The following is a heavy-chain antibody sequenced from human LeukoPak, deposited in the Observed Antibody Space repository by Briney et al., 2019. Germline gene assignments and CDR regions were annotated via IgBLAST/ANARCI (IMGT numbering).Heavy chain of an antibody. D-gene: IGHD3-3*01. J-gene: IGHJ6*03. Sequence: WIRQPPGKGLEWVGFIRSKAYGGTTEYAASVKGRFTISRDDSKSIAYLQMNSLKTEDTAVYYCTREVLRFLEWLSPYYYYMDVWGKGTTVTVSS. CDR3: TREVLRFLEWLSPYYYYMDV. V-gene: IGHV3-49*02. CDR2: IRSKAYGGTT.